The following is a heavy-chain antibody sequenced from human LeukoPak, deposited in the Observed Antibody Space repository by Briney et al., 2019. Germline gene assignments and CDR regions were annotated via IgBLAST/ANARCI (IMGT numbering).Heavy chain of an antibody. J-gene: IGHJ4*02. Sequence: SVNVSCKASEYIFSNYAMNWVRQAPGQGLEWMGGIIPIFGTANYAQKFQGRVTITADKSTSTAYMELSSLRSEDTAVYYCAREGAYSSSWYPYFDYWGQGTLVTVSS. D-gene: IGHD6-13*01. CDR1: EYIFSNYA. CDR3: AREGAYSSSWYPYFDY. V-gene: IGHV1-69*06. CDR2: IIPIFGTA.